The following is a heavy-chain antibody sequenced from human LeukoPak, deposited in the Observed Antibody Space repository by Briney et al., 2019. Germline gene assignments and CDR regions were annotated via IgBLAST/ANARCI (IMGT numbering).Heavy chain of an antibody. J-gene: IGHJ3*02. CDR3: TTMTTGHLYAFDI. V-gene: IGHV3-73*01. Sequence: GSLRLSCAASGFTFSGSAMHWVRQASGKGLEWVGRIRSKANSYATAYAASVKGRFTISRDDSKNTAYLQMNSLKTEDTAVYYCTTMTTGHLYAFDIWGQGTMVTVSS. D-gene: IGHD4-17*01. CDR2: IRSKANSYAT. CDR1: GFTFSGSA.